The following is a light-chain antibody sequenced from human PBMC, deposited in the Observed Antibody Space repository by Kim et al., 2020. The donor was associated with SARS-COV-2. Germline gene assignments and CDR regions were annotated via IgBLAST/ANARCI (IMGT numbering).Light chain of an antibody. J-gene: IGKJ2*01. Sequence: DIQMTQSPSSLSASVGDRVTITCQASQDISDFLNWYQQKPGKAPELLIFDASNLQTGVPSRFSGSGSGTHFTFTISSLQPEDVATYYCQHYDTLPPYTFGQGTKLEI. V-gene: IGKV1-33*01. CDR1: QDISDF. CDR2: DAS. CDR3: QHYDTLPPYT.